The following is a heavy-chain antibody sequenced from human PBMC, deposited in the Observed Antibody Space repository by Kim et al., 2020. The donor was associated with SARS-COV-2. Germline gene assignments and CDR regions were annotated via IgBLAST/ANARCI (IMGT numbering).Heavy chain of an antibody. Sequence: SVKVSCKASGGTFSSYTISWVRQAPGQGLEWMGRIIPILGIANYAQKFQGRVTITADKSTSTAYMELSSLRSEDTAVYYCARARHYDFWSGYPRTKMQYYYYGMDVWGQGTTVTVSS. J-gene: IGHJ6*02. V-gene: IGHV1-69*02. D-gene: IGHD3-3*01. CDR2: IIPILGIA. CDR1: GGTFSSYT. CDR3: ARARHYDFWSGYPRTKMQYYYYGMDV.